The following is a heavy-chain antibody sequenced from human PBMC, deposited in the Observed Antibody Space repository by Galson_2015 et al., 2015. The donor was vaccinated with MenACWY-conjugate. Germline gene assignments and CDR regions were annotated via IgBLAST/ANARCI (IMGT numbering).Heavy chain of an antibody. CDR1: GYTFTKNT. J-gene: IGHJ4*02. CDR3: ARGRAVYYYDSTGPYDF. CDR2: INTNTGHP. Sequence: SVKVSCKASGYTFTKNTMNWVRQAPGRGIEWLGWINTNTGHPTYPRSFTGRLVLSLDTSLSTAYLQINGLKAEDSAIYFCARGRAVYYYDSTGPYDFWGQGTQVTVSS. D-gene: IGHD3-22*01. V-gene: IGHV7-4-1*02.